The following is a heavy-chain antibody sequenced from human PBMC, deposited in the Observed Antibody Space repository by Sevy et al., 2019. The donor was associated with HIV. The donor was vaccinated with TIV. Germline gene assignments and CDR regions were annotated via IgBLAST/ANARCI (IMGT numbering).Heavy chain of an antibody. V-gene: IGHV3-7*01. CDR2: RKEDGSER. CDR1: GFTFSSYW. CDR3: AREGVGGYSYSLDC. Sequence: GGSLRLSCAASGFTFSSYWMSWVRRAPGKGLEWVAIRKEDGSERDYVDSVKGRFTISRDNAKNSLYLQMNSLRAEDTAVYYCAREGVGGYSYSLDCWGQGTLVTVSS. J-gene: IGHJ4*02. D-gene: IGHD5-18*01.